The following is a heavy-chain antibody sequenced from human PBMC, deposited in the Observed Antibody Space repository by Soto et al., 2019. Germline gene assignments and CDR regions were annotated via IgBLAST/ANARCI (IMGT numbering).Heavy chain of an antibody. V-gene: IGHV1-69*04. J-gene: IGHJ4*02. CDR3: ARDRSSAGYSSSWYELALVDY. D-gene: IGHD6-13*01. CDR1: GGTFSSYT. Sequence: SVKVSCKVSGGTFSSYTISWVRQAPGQGLEWMGRIIPILGIANYAQKFQGRVTITADKSTSTAYMELSSLRSEDTAVYYCARDRSSAGYSSSWYELALVDYWGQGTLLTVSS. CDR2: IIPILGIA.